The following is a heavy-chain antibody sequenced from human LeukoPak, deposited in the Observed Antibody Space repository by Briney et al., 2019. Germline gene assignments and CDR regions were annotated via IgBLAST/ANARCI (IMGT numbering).Heavy chain of an antibody. J-gene: IGHJ4*02. CDR2: ISGSGGST. V-gene: IGHV3-23*01. D-gene: IGHD6-13*01. CDR3: AKREYGIAAAGHFDY. Sequence: GGSLRLSCAASGFTFSSYSMSWVRQAPGKGLEWVSAISGSGGSTYYADSVKGRFTISRDNSKNTLYLQMNSLRAEDTAVYYCAKREYGIAAAGHFDYWGQGTLVTVSS. CDR1: GFTFSSYS.